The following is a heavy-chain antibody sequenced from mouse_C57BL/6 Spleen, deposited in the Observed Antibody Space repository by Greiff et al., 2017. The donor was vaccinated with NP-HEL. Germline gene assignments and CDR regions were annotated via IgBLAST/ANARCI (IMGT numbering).Heavy chain of an antibody. CDR3: ARNGGSRYFDY. V-gene: IGHV1-69*01. Sequence: QVQLQQPGAELVMPGASVKLSCKASGYTFTSYWMHWVKQRPGQGLEWIGEIDPSDSYTNYNQKFKGKSTLTVDKSSSTAYMQLSSLTSEDSAVYDGARNGGSRYFDYWGQGTTLTVSS. D-gene: IGHD1-1*01. CDR1: GYTFTSYW. CDR2: IDPSDSYT. J-gene: IGHJ2*01.